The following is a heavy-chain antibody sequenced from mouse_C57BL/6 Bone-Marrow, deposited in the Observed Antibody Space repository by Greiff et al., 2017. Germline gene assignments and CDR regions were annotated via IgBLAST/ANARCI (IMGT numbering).Heavy chain of an antibody. J-gene: IGHJ2*01. CDR3: ARRGVYDGYPYYFDD. V-gene: IGHV1-63*01. D-gene: IGHD2-3*01. CDR1: GYTFTNYW. CDR2: IYPGGGYT. Sequence: QVQLQQSGAELVRPGTSVKMSCKASGYTFTNYWIGWAKQRPGHGLEWIGDIYPGGGYTNYNEKFKGKATLTADKSSSAAYMQFSSLTSEDSAIYYCARRGVYDGYPYYFDDWGQGTTLTVSS.